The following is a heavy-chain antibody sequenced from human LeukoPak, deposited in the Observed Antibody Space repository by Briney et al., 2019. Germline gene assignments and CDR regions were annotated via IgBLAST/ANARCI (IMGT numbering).Heavy chain of an antibody. V-gene: IGHV3-7*01. CDR2: IKQDGSEK. Sequence: GGSLRLSCAASGFTFSSYWMSWVRQAPGKGLEWVANIKQDGSEKYYVDSVKGRFSISRDNAKNSLYLQMNSLRAEDTAVYYCARDMGYGSGSYDWFDPWGQGTLATVSS. J-gene: IGHJ5*02. D-gene: IGHD3-10*01. CDR1: GFTFSSYW. CDR3: ARDMGYGSGSYDWFDP.